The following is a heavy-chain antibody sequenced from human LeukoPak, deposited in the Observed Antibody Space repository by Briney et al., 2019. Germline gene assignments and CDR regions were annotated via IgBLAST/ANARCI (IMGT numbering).Heavy chain of an antibody. D-gene: IGHD3-10*01. Sequence: ASVKVSCKTSGYTFTGYFIHWVRQAPGQGLEWMGWINPDSGGTNFAQKFQGRVTVSRDTSISTAYMELCRLRSDDTAVYYCARSYYYGSGSDAFDIWGQGTMVTVSS. CDR1: GYTFTGYF. J-gene: IGHJ3*02. CDR3: ARSYYYGSGSDAFDI. CDR2: INPDSGGT. V-gene: IGHV1-2*02.